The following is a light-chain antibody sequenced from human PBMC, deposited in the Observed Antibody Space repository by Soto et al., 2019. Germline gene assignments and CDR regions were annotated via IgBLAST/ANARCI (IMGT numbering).Light chain of an antibody. CDR2: GAS. J-gene: IGKJ4*01. V-gene: IGKV3-15*01. CDR3: QQYNNWPFT. CDR1: QGVSSN. Sequence: EIVMTQSPATLSVSPGERATLSCRASQGVSSNLAWYQQKPGQAPRHLIYGASTRATGISARFSGSGSGSEFTLTISSLQSKDFAVYYCQQYNNWPFTFGAGTKVEMK.